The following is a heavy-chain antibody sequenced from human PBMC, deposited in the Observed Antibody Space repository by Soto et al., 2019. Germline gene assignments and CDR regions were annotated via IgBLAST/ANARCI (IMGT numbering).Heavy chain of an antibody. J-gene: IGHJ4*02. CDR1: GFTFSSYG. CDR3: ARGTPSWGIDDY. CDR2: IWYDGSNK. V-gene: IGHV3-33*01. Sequence: GGSLRLSCAASGFTFSSYGMHWVRQAPGKGLEWVAVIWYDGSNKYYADSVKGRFTISRDNSKNTLYLQMNSLRAEDTAVYYCARGTPSWGIDDYWGQGTLVTVSS. D-gene: IGHD3-16*01.